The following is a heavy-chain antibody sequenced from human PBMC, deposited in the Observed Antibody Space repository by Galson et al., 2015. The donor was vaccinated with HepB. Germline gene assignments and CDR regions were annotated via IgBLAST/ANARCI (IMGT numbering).Heavy chain of an antibody. V-gene: IGHV1-69*04. Sequence: SVKVSCKASGGTFSSYAISWVRQAPGQGLEWMGRIIPILGIANYAQKFQGRVTITADKSTSTAYMELSSLRSEDTAVYYCARGGYCSSTSCRSNWFDPWGQGTLVTVSS. CDR3: ARGGYCSSTSCRSNWFDP. CDR2: IIPILGIA. D-gene: IGHD2-2*03. CDR1: GGTFSSYA. J-gene: IGHJ5*02.